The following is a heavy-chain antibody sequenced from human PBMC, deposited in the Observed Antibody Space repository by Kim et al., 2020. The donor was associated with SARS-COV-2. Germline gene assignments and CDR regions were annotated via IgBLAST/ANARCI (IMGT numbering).Heavy chain of an antibody. Sequence: GGSLRLSCAASGFTFDDYAMHWVRQAPGKGLEWVSLISWDGGSTYYADSVKGRFTISRDNSKNSLYLQMNSLRAEDTALYYCAKDLPRKWEPSYYYGMDVWGQGTTVTVSS. D-gene: IGHD1-26*01. CDR3: AKDLPRKWEPSYYYGMDV. CDR1: GFTFDDYA. CDR2: ISWDGGST. J-gene: IGHJ6*02. V-gene: IGHV3-43D*03.